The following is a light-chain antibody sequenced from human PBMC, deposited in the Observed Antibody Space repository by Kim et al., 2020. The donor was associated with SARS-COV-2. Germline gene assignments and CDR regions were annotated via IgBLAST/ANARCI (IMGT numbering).Light chain of an antibody. J-gene: IGLJ2*01. Sequence: GARGQTVTISCNGTNVGQAYDVHWYQQFPASAPNILSYGDIHRPSGVPDRFSGSKSGTSASLAITGLQGEDEADYFCQTYDSGHVVFGGGTQLTVL. CDR1: NVGQAYD. V-gene: IGLV1-40*01. CDR2: GDI. CDR3: QTYDSGHVV.